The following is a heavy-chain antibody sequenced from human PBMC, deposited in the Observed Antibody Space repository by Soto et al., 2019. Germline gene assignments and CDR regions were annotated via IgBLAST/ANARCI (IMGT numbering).Heavy chain of an antibody. V-gene: IGHV3-30*03. CDR2: ISYDGSNK. D-gene: IGHD2-2*01. J-gene: IGHJ6*02. Sequence: PGGSLRLSCAASGFTFSSYGMHWVRQARGKGLEWVAVISYDGSNKYYADSVKGRFIISRDNSKNTLYLQMNSLRAEDTAVYYCASIPGVVPGDYYYYGMDVWGQGTTVTVS. CDR1: GFTFSSYG. CDR3: ASIPGVVPGDYYYYGMDV.